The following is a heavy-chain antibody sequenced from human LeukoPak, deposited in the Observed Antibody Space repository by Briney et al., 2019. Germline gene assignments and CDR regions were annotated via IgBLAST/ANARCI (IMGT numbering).Heavy chain of an antibody. CDR2: ISSSGNTT. CDR3: ARDSIRQQLYYFDY. V-gene: IGHV3-11*04. CDR1: GFTFSDNY. J-gene: IGHJ4*02. Sequence: GGSLRLSCAASGFTFSDNYMSWIRQAPGKGLEWVSYISSSGNTTKNADSVKGRFTITRDNSKNTLYLQMNSLRPEDTAVYYCARDSIRQQLYYFDYWGQGTLVTVSS. D-gene: IGHD6-13*01.